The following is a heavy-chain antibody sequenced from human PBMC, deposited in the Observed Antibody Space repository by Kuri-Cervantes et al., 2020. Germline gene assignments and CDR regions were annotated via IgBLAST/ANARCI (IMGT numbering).Heavy chain of an antibody. CDR2: SNAGNGNT. CDR1: GYTFTTYA. CDR3: VRPRGVEGRENYFDY. Sequence: ASVKVSCKASGYTFTTYAMHWVRQAPGQRLEWMGWSNAGNGNTKYSQEFQGRVTITRDTSTSTAYMELSSLRSDDTAVYYCVRPRGVEGRENYFDYWGQGTLVTVSS. D-gene: IGHD3-10*01. V-gene: IGHV1-3*02. J-gene: IGHJ4*02.